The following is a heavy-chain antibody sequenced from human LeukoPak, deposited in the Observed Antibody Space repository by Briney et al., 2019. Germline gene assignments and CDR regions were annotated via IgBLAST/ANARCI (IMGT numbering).Heavy chain of an antibody. V-gene: IGHV4-59*01. Sequence: PSETLSLTCTVSGGSISSYYWSWIRQPPGKGLEWIGYIYYSGSTNYNPSLKSRVTISVDTSKNQFSLKLSSVTAADTAVYYCARDTWITKGGFDPWGQGTLVTVSS. CDR3: ARDTWITKGGFDP. CDR2: IYYSGST. J-gene: IGHJ5*02. D-gene: IGHD5-12*01. CDR1: GGSISSYY.